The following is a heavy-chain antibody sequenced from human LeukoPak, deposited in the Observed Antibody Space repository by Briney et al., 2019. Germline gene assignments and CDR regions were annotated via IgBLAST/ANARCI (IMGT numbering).Heavy chain of an antibody. V-gene: IGHV4-34*01. J-gene: IGHJ4*02. CDR2: INHSGST. CDR1: GGSFSGYY. Sequence: SETLSLTCAVYGGSFSGYYWSWIRQPPGKGLEWIGEINHSGSTNYNPSLKSRVTISVDTSKNQFSLKLSSVTAADTAVYYCARGLATGTTALYYFDYWGQGTLVTVSS. D-gene: IGHD1-1*01. CDR3: ARGLATGTTALYYFDY.